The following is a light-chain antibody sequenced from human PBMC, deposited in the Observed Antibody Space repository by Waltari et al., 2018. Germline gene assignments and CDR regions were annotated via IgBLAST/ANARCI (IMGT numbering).Light chain of an antibody. CDR1: SSDVGGYNY. J-gene: IGLJ2*01. CDR2: EVN. CDR3: SSYAGSNTVV. Sequence: QSALTQPPSASGSPGQSVTIPCTGTSSDVGGYNYVSWYQQHPGKAPKLMIYEVNKRPSGVPDRFSGSKSDNTASLTVSGLQAEDEADYYCSSYAGSNTVVFGGGTKLTVL. V-gene: IGLV2-8*01.